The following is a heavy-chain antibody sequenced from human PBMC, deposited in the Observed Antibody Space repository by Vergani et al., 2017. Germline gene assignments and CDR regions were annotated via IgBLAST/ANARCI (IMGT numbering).Heavy chain of an antibody. Sequence: QVQLVQSGAEVKKPGASVKVSCKASGGTLSSYAISWVRQAPGQGLEWMGRIIPILGIANYAQKFQGRVTITAAKSTSTAYMELSSLRSEDTAVYYCATAHPLYSSSWYSYYFDYWGQGTLVTVSS. V-gene: IGHV1-69*04. J-gene: IGHJ4*02. CDR3: ATAHPLYSSSWYSYYFDY. CDR2: IIPILGIA. D-gene: IGHD6-13*01. CDR1: GGTLSSYA.